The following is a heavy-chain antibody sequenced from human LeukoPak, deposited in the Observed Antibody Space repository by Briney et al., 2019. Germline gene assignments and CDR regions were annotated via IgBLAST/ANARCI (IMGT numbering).Heavy chain of an antibody. V-gene: IGHV4-4*07. D-gene: IGHD5-18*01. CDR1: GGSISSYY. Sequence: TTSETLSLTCTVSGGSISSYYWSWIRQPAGKGLEWIGRIYTSGSTNYNPSLKSRVTMSVATSKNQFSLKLSSVPAAATAVYYCARGIQPQPHNWFDPWGQGTLVTVSS. CDR3: ARGIQPQPHNWFDP. CDR2: IYTSGST. J-gene: IGHJ5*02.